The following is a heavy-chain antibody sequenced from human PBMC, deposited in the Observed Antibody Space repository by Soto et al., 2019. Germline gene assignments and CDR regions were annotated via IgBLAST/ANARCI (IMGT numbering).Heavy chain of an antibody. J-gene: IGHJ6*02. Sequence: ASVKVSCKASEYPFTSYAIHWVRQAPGQRLEWMGWINAGNGNTRYSQKFQDRVTITRDTSASTAYMELSSLRSEDTAVYYCARAPRIGSVDGGYSIYYYYYGMDVWGQGTTVTVSS. CDR1: EYPFTSYA. V-gene: IGHV1-3*01. CDR2: INAGNGNT. D-gene: IGHD2-21*02. CDR3: ARAPRIGSVDGGYSIYYYYYGMDV.